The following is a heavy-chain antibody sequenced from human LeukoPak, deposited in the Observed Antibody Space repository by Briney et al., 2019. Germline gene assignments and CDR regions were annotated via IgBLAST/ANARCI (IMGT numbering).Heavy chain of an antibody. Sequence: PGGSLRLSCAASGFNFRNYEMNWVRQAPGKGLEWVSYISSGGNVYYEDSVKGRFTMSRDNAKNLMYLQMNVLRAEDTALYYCARDPHPNVASTGFDAWGQGTMVTVSS. CDR1: GFNFRNYE. D-gene: IGHD2-8*01. V-gene: IGHV3-48*03. CDR3: ARDPHPNVASTGFDA. J-gene: IGHJ3*01. CDR2: ISSGGNV.